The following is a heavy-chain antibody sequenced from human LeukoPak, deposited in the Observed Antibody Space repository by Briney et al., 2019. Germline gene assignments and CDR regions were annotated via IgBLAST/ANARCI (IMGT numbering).Heavy chain of an antibody. CDR3: ASVGGTAYFDY. D-gene: IGHD3-10*01. Sequence: VASVKVSCKASGYTFTGYDMHWVRQAPGQGLEWIGWINPNSGGTNYAQKVQGRFTITRDTSISTAYMELSRLRSDDTAVYYCASVGGTAYFDYWGQGTLVTVSS. CDR2: INPNSGGT. CDR1: GYTFTGYD. J-gene: IGHJ4*02. V-gene: IGHV1-2*02.